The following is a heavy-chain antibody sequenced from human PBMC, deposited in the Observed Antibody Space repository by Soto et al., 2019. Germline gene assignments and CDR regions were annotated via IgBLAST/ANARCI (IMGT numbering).Heavy chain of an antibody. V-gene: IGHV4-59*08. Sequence: SETLSLTCTISCGPMNNYYCSWFRQPRGQGLEWIGYMGYNGFTRYNPSLRSRVAISLDTAKNQFSLNLSSVTAADTALYYCARQGFGELHGLVDVWGQGITVTVSS. D-gene: IGHD3-10*01. CDR2: MGYNGFT. CDR3: ARQGFGELHGLVDV. CDR1: CGPMNNYY. J-gene: IGHJ6*02.